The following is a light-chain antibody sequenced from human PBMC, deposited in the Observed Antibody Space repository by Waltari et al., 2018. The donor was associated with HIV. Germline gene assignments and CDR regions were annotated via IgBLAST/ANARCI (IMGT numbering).Light chain of an antibody. CDR1: QRVSSS. CDR2: GAS. V-gene: IGKV3-15*01. J-gene: IGKJ3*01. CDR3: QQYNNWPET. Sequence: EIVMTQSPATLSVSPGEGATLSCRPSQRVSSSLAWYQQKPGQAPRLLISGASTRATGIPARFSGSGSGTEFTLTISSLQSEDFAVYYCQQYNNWPETFGPGTKVDIK.